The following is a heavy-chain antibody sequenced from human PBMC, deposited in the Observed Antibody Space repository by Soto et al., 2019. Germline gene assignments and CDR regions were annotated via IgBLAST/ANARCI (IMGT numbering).Heavy chain of an antibody. CDR1: GYNFASYW. J-gene: IGHJ6*02. Sequence: GESLKISCKPSGYNFASYWINWVRQVPGKGLEWLGRIDPTDSYTNYSPSFEGHVTLSADKSISTVYLQWSSLRASDTATYYCARRVSGAKNGYNTYYFHGLDVWGQGTTVTVSS. V-gene: IGHV5-10-1*01. CDR2: IDPTDSYT. CDR3: ARRVSGAKNGYNTYYFHGLDV. D-gene: IGHD5-12*01.